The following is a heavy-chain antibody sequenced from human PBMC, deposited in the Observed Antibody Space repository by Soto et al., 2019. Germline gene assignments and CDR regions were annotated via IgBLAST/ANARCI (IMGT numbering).Heavy chain of an antibody. CDR1: GGTFSSYA. V-gene: IGHV1-69*13. D-gene: IGHD6-19*01. CDR3: ARETRLGQWLARDYYYGMDV. Sequence: SVKVSCKASGGTFSSYAISWVRQAPGQGLEWMGGIIPIFGTANYAQKFQGRVTITADESTSTAYMELSSLRSEDTAVYYCARETRLGQWLARDYYYGMDVWGQGTTVTVSS. CDR2: IIPIFGTA. J-gene: IGHJ6*02.